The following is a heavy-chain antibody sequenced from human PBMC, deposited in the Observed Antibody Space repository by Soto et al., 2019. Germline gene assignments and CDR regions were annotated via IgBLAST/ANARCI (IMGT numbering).Heavy chain of an antibody. V-gene: IGHV3-23*01. CDR2: ISGTGRST. CDR1: GFAFSEYA. CDR3: VKGGIVYAKPDDFDY. Sequence: SLRLSCAASGFAFSEYAMNWVRKAPGKGLEWVSVISGTGRSTYYADSVKGRFTISRDNSKNTVYLHMNSMRDEDTAVYYCVKGGIVYAKPDDFDYWGQGTLVTVSS. J-gene: IGHJ4*02. D-gene: IGHD2-8*01.